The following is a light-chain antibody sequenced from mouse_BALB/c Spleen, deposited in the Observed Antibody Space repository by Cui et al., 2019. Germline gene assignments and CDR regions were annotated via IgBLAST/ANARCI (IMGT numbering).Light chain of an antibody. V-gene: IGKV8-19*01. CDR2: LAS. Sequence: DIVMTQSPSSLTATAGARVTISSKSSQSLLNSGNQKNYLTWYQQKPGQPPKLMIYLASTRESGVPDRFTGSGSGTDFTLTISSVQAEDLAVYYCQNDYSYPLTFGAGTKLELK. CDR1: QSLLNSGNQKNY. CDR3: QNDYSYPLT. J-gene: IGKJ5*01.